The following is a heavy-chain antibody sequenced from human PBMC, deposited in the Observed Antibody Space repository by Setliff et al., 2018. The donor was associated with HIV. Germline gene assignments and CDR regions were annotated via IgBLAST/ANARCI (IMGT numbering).Heavy chain of an antibody. D-gene: IGHD3-22*01. CDR3: ARVVGAYYDSSGYYYSYYFDY. CDR1: GFIFSDYY. CDR2: ISSSSSYI. V-gene: IGHV3-11*06. J-gene: IGHJ4*02. Sequence: GGSLRLSCAASGFIFSDYYMSWVRQAPGKGLEWVSFISSSSSYIYYADSVKGRFTISRDNAKNSLYLQMNSLRAEDTAVYYCARVVGAYYDSSGYYYSYYFDYWGQGTLVTVSS.